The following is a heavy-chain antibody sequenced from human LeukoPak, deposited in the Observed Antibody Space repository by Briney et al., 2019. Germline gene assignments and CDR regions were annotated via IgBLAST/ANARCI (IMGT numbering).Heavy chain of an antibody. V-gene: IGHV3-30*02. CDR2: IRYDGSNK. CDR1: GFTFSSYA. Sequence: GGSLRLSCAASGFTFSSYAMHWVRQAPGKGLEWVAFIRYDGSNKYYADSVKGRFTISRDNSKNTLYLQMNSLRAEDTAVYYCAKDFPMRDPDPYYFDYWGQGTLVTVSS. CDR3: AKDFPMRDPDPYYFDY. J-gene: IGHJ4*02.